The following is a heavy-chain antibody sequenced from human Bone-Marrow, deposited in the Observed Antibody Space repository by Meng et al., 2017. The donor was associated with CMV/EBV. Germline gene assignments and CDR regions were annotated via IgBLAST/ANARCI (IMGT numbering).Heavy chain of an antibody. V-gene: IGHV3-21*01. CDR1: EFTFSSYS. J-gene: IGHJ5*02. Sequence: GGSLRLSCAASEFTFSSYSMNWVRQAPGKGLEWVSSISSSSSYIYYADSVKGRFTISRDNAKNSLYLQMNSLRAEDTAVYYCARDSKAAVGWFDPWGQGTLVTVSS. CDR3: ARDSKAAVGWFDP. D-gene: IGHD6-13*01. CDR2: ISSSSSYI.